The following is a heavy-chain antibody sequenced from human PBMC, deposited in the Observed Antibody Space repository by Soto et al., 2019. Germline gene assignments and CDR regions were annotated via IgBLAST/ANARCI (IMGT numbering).Heavy chain of an antibody. CDR1: GFTFSSYA. V-gene: IGHV3-23*01. Sequence: GGSLRLSCAASGFTFSSYAMSWIRQAPGKWLEWVSAISGSGGSTYYADSVKGRFTISRDNSKNTLYLQMNSLRAEDTAVYYCAKGALGYCSGGSCFHYYGMDVWGQGXTVTVYS. D-gene: IGHD2-15*01. J-gene: IGHJ6*02. CDR2: ISGSGGST. CDR3: AKGALGYCSGGSCFHYYGMDV.